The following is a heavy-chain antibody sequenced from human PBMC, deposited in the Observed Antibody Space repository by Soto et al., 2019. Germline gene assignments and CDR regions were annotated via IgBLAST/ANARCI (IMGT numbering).Heavy chain of an antibody. J-gene: IGHJ4*02. Sequence: GGSLRLSCAASGFTFSGSGIHWVRQASGKGLEWVGRIRTKTNNYATAYAASVKGRFTISRDDSKNMAYLQMNSLKTEDTGVYYCTAMAGIDYWGQGTLVTVSS. CDR1: GFTFSGSG. V-gene: IGHV3-73*01. D-gene: IGHD6-19*01. CDR3: TAMAGIDY. CDR2: IRTKTNNYAT.